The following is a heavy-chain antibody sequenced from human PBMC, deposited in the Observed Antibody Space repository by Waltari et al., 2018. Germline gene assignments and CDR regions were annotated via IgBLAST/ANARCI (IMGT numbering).Heavy chain of an antibody. V-gene: IGHV4-38-2*02. CDR3: ASDSGFDAYDS. CDR2: IYHSGST. CDR1: GYSISRGHY. D-gene: IGHD1-26*01. Sequence: QVRLQESGPGLVKPSETLSLVCTVSGYSISRGHYWGWIRQPPGKGLEWLGSIYHSGSTYFNPSRMSRVTMSVDTSKNQFSLKLSSVTAADTAIYFCASDSGFDAYDSWGQGTLVTVSS. J-gene: IGHJ5*01.